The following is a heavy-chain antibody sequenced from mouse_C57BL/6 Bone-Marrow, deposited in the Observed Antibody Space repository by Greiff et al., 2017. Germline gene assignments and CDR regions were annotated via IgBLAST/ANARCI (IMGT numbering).Heavy chain of an antibody. J-gene: IGHJ2*01. CDR3: ARRITTVVASDY. CDR1: GYTFTDYY. D-gene: IGHD1-1*01. Sequence: EVQLQQSGPVLVKPGASVKMSCKASGYTFTDYYMNWVKQSHGKSLEWIGVINPYNGGTSYNQKFKGKATLTVDKSSSTAYMELNSLTSAASAVDYCARRITTVVASDYWGQGTTLTVAS. V-gene: IGHV1-19*01. CDR2: INPYNGGT.